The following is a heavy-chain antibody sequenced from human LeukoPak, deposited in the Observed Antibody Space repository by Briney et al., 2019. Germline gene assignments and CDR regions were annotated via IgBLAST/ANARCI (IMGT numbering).Heavy chain of an antibody. V-gene: IGHV3-30*04. CDR3: ARDRAVASYFDY. CDR2: ISYDGSNK. Sequence: GGSLRLSCAASGFTFSSYAMHWVRQAPGKGLEWVAVISYDGSNKYYADSVKGRFTISRDNSKNTLYLQMNSLRAEDTAVYYCARDRAVASYFDYWGQGTLVTVSS. CDR1: GFTFSSYA. J-gene: IGHJ4*02. D-gene: IGHD6-19*01.